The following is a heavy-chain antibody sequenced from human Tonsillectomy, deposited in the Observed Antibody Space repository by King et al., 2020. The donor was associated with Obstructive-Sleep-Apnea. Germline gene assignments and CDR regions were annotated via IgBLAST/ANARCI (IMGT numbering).Heavy chain of an antibody. CDR2: IIPIFGTP. CDR3: AREYGRYSSGWFDY. Sequence: QLVQSGAQVKKPGSSVKVSCKASGGTFSSYGISWVRQAPGQGLEWMGGIIPIFGTPNYAQKFQGRVTITADESTSTAYMELSSLRSEDTAVYYCAREYGRYSSGWFDYWGQGTLVTVSS. D-gene: IGHD6-19*01. V-gene: IGHV1-69*01. J-gene: IGHJ4*02. CDR1: GGTFSSYG.